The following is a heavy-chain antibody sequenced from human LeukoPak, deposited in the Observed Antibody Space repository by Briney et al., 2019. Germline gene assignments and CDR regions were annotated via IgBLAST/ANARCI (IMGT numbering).Heavy chain of an antibody. D-gene: IGHD6-13*01. Sequence: GESLKISCKGSGYSFTSYWVGWVRQMPGKGLEWMGIIYPADSDTRYSPSFQGQVTISADKSISTAYLQWSSLKASDTAMYYCARQTTDDYSSNWYGWFDPWGQGTLVTVSS. CDR2: IYPADSDT. CDR1: GYSFTSYW. CDR3: ARQTTDDYSSNWYGWFDP. V-gene: IGHV5-51*01. J-gene: IGHJ5*02.